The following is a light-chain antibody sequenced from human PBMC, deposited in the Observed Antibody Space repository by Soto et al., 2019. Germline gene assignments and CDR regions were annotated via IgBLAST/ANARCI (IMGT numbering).Light chain of an antibody. CDR1: NVGSKS. J-gene: IGLJ1*01. CDR3: QVWDTSSDHYV. CDR2: DDS. Sequence: SYVLTQPPSVSVAPGQTARITCGGNNVGSKSVHWYQQKPGQAPVLVVFDDSDRPSGIPERFSGSNSGNTATLTISWVGAGDEADYYCQVWDTSSDHYVFGTGTKVTVL. V-gene: IGLV3-21*02.